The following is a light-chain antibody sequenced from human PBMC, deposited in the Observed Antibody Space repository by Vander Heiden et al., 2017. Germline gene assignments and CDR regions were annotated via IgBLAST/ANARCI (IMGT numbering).Light chain of an antibody. CDR3: QAWDSSTLV. J-gene: IGLJ2*01. CDR2: QHD. Sequence: SYELTQPLSLSASQAQAATITCPGDYLGDRFAPWYQQRPGQSPVLLIYQHDRRPSGSPERFSGSNSGNTATLTISGTQTVDDADYYCQAWDSSTLVFGGGTKVTVL. CDR1: YLGDRF. V-gene: IGLV3-1*01.